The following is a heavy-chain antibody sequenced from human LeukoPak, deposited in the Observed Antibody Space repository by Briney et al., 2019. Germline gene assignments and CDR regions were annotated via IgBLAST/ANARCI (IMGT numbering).Heavy chain of an antibody. Sequence: GGSLRLSCAASGFTFSSYWMSWVRQAPGKGLEWVANIKQDGSEKYYVDSVKGRFTISRDNAKNSLYLQMNSLRAEDTAVYYCARDTMIVVDYYYYYYMDVWGKGTTVTVSS. CDR2: IKQDGSEK. CDR1: GFTFSSYW. CDR3: ARDTMIVVDYYYYYYMDV. V-gene: IGHV3-7*01. D-gene: IGHD3-22*01. J-gene: IGHJ6*03.